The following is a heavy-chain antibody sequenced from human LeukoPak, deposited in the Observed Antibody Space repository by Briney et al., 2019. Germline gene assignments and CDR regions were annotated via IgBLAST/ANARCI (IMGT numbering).Heavy chain of an antibody. CDR3: ARLVFSGYDNGRNY. Sequence: SETLSLTCAVYGGSFSGYYWSWICQPPGKGLEWIGYIYYSGSTNYNPSLKSRVTISVDTSKNQFSLKLSSVTAADTAVYYCARLVFSGYDNGRNYWGQGTLVTVSS. D-gene: IGHD5-12*01. V-gene: IGHV4-59*08. J-gene: IGHJ4*02. CDR1: GGSFSGYY. CDR2: IYYSGST.